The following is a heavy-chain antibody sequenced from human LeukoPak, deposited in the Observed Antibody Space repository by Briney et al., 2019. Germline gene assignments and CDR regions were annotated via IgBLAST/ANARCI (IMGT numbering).Heavy chain of an antibody. CDR3: ARPCYYDNNGGEGMDV. D-gene: IGHD3-22*01. Sequence: PGGSLRLSCAASGFTFTRFNMNWVRQAPGKGLELVSSITTSGTYIYYADSVKGRFTISRDNAKNSLYLQTNSLRAEDTAGYYCARPCYYDNNGGEGMDVWGQGTTVTVSS. CDR2: ITTSGTYI. V-gene: IGHV3-21*06. J-gene: IGHJ6*02. CDR1: GFTFTRFN.